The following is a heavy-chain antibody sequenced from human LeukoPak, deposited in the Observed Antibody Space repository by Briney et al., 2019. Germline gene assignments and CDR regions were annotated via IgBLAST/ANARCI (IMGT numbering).Heavy chain of an antibody. V-gene: IGHV3-48*01. J-gene: IGHJ4*02. Sequence: GGSLRLACAASGFTFSSYSMNWVRQAPGKGLEWVSYISSSSSTIYYADSVKGRFTISRDNAKNSLYLQMNSVRAEDTAVYYCARASYYDSSGSDYWGQGTPVTVSS. CDR2: ISSSSSTI. CDR1: GFTFSSYS. D-gene: IGHD3-22*01. CDR3: ARASYYDSSGSDY.